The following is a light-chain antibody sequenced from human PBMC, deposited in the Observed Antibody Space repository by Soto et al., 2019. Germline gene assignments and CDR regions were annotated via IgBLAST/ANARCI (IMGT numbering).Light chain of an antibody. J-gene: IGKJ5*01. CDR3: QQFNTYPIT. Sequence: AIQLTQSPSSLSASVGDRVTITCRASQDIRGALAWYQQKPGKAPKFLIFDVSTLQSGVPSRFSGSGSGTDFTLTISSLQPEDFGTYYCQQFNTYPITFGQGTRLETK. CDR2: DVS. CDR1: QDIRGA. V-gene: IGKV1-13*02.